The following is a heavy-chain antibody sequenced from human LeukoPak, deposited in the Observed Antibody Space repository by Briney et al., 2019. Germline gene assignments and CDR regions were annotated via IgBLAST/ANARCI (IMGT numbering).Heavy chain of an antibody. CDR2: INSDESSI. CDR3: AREGAGGMGLDY. Sequence: GGSLRLSCAASRFTFSSYWMHWVRQAPGKGLGWVSRINSDESSISYADSGKGRFTISRDNAKHTLYLQMNSLRAEATAVYYCAREGAGGMGLDYWGQGTLVTVSS. D-gene: IGHD3-16*01. V-gene: IGHV3-74*01. J-gene: IGHJ4*02. CDR1: RFTFSSYW.